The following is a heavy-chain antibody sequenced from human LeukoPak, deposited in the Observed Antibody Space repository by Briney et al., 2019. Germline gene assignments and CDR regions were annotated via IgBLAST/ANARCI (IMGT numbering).Heavy chain of an antibody. CDR2: IYYSGST. D-gene: IGHD1-1*01. CDR1: GCSISSSSYY. Sequence: SETLSLTCTVSGCSISSSSYYWGWIRQPPGRGLEWIGSIYYSGSTYYNPSLKSRVTISVETSKNQFSLKLSSVTAADTAVYYCARLRHWYTDISGFDYWGQGTLVTVSS. CDR3: ARLRHWYTDISGFDY. V-gene: IGHV4-39*01. J-gene: IGHJ4*02.